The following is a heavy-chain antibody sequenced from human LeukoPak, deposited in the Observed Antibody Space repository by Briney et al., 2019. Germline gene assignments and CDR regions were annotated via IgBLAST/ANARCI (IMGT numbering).Heavy chain of an antibody. D-gene: IGHD6-19*01. CDR2: ISSSSSYI. J-gene: IGHJ6*03. CDR1: GFTFSSYS. V-gene: IGHV3-21*01. CDR3: ARDRSSGWFLYYYYMDV. Sequence: GGSLRLSCAASGFTFSSYSMNWVRQAPGKGLEWVSSISSSSSYIYYADSVKGRFTISRDNAKNSLYLQMNSLRAEDTAVYYCARDRSSGWFLYYYYMDVWGKGTTVTVSS.